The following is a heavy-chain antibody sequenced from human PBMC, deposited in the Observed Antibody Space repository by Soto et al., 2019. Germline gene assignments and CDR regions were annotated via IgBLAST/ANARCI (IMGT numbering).Heavy chain of an antibody. Sequence: DVQLVESGGDSVQPGRSLRLSCAASGFIFDDYAMHWVRQVPGKGLEWVSGISWNGRSVAYADSVKGRFTISRDSAKRSLYLEIRSLTTEDTALYYCAKGADMLDYYYFMDVWGKGTTVTVSS. CDR3: AKGADMLDYYYFMDV. D-gene: IGHD3-10*02. CDR2: ISWNGRSV. J-gene: IGHJ6*04. CDR1: GFIFDDYA. V-gene: IGHV3-9*01.